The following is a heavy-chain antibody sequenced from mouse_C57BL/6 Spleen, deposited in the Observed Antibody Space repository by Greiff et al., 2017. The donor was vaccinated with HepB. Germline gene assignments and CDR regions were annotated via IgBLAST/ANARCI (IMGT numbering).Heavy chain of an antibody. CDR2: IDPETGGT. J-gene: IGHJ3*01. CDR3: TRKNYGSRGFAY. D-gene: IGHD1-1*01. V-gene: IGHV1-15*01. CDR1: GYTFTDYE. Sequence: QVQLQQSGAELVRPGASVTLSCKASGYTFTDYEMHWVKQTPVHGLEWIGAIDPETGGTAYNQKFKGKAILTADKSSSTAYMELRSLTSEDSAVYYCTRKNYGSRGFAYWGQGTLVTVSA.